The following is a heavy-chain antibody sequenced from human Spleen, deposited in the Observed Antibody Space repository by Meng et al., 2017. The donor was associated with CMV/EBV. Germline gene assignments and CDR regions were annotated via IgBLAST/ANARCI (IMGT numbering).Heavy chain of an antibody. Sequence: ASVKVSCKASGYTFTNYDFNWVRQATGQGLEWMGWMNPSTGATGYAQKFQGRVTMTGDTSISTAYMELSSLRSEDTAVFYCARIRPGMAAAGFDYWGQGTLVTVSS. V-gene: IGHV1-8*01. CDR1: GYTFTNYD. J-gene: IGHJ4*02. CDR2: MNPSTGAT. D-gene: IGHD6-13*01. CDR3: ARIRPGMAAAGFDY.